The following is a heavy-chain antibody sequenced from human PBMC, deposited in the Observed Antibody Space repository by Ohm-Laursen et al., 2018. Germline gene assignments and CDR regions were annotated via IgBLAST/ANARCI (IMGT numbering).Heavy chain of an antibody. CDR3: AKDRGSITYYYYGMDV. D-gene: IGHD1-26*01. Sequence: SLRLSCTASGFTFSSYGMHWVRQAPGKGLEWVAVIWYDGSNKYYADSVKGRFTISRDNSKNTLYLQMNSLRAEDTAVYYCAKDRGSITYYYYGMDVWGQGTTVTVSS. V-gene: IGHV3-33*06. CDR1: GFTFSSYG. J-gene: IGHJ6*02. CDR2: IWYDGSNK.